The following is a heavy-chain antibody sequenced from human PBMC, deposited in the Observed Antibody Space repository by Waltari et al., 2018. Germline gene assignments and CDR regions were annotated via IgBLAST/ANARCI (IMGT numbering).Heavy chain of an antibody. D-gene: IGHD3-16*01. V-gene: IGHV4-4*02. J-gene: IGHJ5*02. CDR1: GDSIRSTFW. CDR2: INHRGAT. CDR3: ARGNDYTWKA. Sequence: QVQLQESGPGLVKPSETLSPPCAVSGDSIRSTFWGSWVRQPPGKGLELIGEINHRGATNYNPSLKSRVTMSVDRSKNQFSLKLTSVTAADTAVYYCARGNDYTWKAWGQGTLVIVSS.